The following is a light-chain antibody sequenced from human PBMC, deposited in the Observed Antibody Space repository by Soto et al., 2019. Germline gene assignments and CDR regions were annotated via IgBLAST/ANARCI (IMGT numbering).Light chain of an antibody. V-gene: IGKV1-39*01. CDR3: LQHSGTSPKT. Sequence: DVQMTQSPSSLSASIGDRVTISCWTSHVISTYLNWYQQKPGKAPNLLIHGASSLESGVPSRFSGSGSGTDFTLNITRLEPEDSEVYYCLQHSGTSPKTFGQGTKVDIK. CDR1: HVISTY. J-gene: IGKJ1*01. CDR2: GAS.